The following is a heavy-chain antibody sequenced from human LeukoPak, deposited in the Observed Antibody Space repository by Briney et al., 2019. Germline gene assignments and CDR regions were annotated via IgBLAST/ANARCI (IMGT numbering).Heavy chain of an antibody. Sequence: SETLSLTCTVSGGSVSRGGYYWTWIRQHPGTGLEWIGYIFYTGTTYYNPSLKSRVAISADTSRNQFSLNLTSVTAADTAVYYCARAIVVTAAPDYWGQGTLVTVSS. D-gene: IGHD2-21*02. CDR2: IFYTGTT. J-gene: IGHJ4*02. CDR1: GGSVSRGGYY. CDR3: ARAIVVTAAPDY. V-gene: IGHV4-31*03.